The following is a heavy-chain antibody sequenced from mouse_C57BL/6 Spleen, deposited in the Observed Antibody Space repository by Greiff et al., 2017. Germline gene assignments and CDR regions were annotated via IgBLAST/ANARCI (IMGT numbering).Heavy chain of an antibody. CDR3: TRVELRLDY. V-gene: IGHV1-69*01. CDR2: IDPSDGYT. Sequence: QVQLQQPGAELVMPGASVKLSCKASGYTFTSYWMHWVKQRPGQGLEWIGEIDPSDGYTNYNQKFKGKTTWTVDKSSSTAYMQLSSLTSEDSAVYYCTRVELRLDYWGQGTTLTVAS. CDR1: GYTFTSYW. J-gene: IGHJ2*01.